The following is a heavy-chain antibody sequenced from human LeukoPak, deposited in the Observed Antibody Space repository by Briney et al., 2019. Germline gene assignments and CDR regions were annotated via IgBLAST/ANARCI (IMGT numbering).Heavy chain of an antibody. J-gene: IGHJ4*02. Sequence: ASVTVSCKASGYTFTSYGISWVRQAPGQELEWMGWISAYNGNTNYAQKLQGRVTMTTDTSTSTAYMELRSLRSDDTAVYYCARDRDSSGPYYFDYWGQGTLVTVSS. CDR3: ARDRDSSGPYYFDY. CDR1: GYTFTSYG. CDR2: ISAYNGNT. V-gene: IGHV1-18*01. D-gene: IGHD3-22*01.